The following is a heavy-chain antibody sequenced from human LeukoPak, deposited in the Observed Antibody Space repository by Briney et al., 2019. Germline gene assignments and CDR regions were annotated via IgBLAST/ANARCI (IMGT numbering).Heavy chain of an antibody. V-gene: IGHV4-61*01. D-gene: IGHD3-22*01. Sequence: PSETLSLTCTVSGGSVSSGSYYWSWIRQPPGKGLEWIGYIYYSGSTNYNPSLKSRVTISVDTSKNQFSLKLSSVTAADTAVYYCARVDPPYYDSSGYLDYWGQGTLVTVSS. J-gene: IGHJ4*02. CDR1: GGSVSSGSYY. CDR2: IYYSGST. CDR3: ARVDPPYYDSSGYLDY.